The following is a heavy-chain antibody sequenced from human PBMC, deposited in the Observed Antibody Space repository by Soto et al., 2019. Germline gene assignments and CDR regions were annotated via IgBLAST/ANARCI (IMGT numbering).Heavy chain of an antibody. CDR3: ARIEYCSGGNCYSAFDI. CDR2: ISGYKGDT. D-gene: IGHD2-15*01. Sequence: VQSGAEVKKPGASVKVSCKASGDTFISSGIIWVRQAPGQGLEWMGWISGYKGDTNYAQKFQGRVTVTTDTSTSTAYMELRSLTPGDTAIYYCARIEYCSGGNCYSAFDIWGQGTLVTVSS. V-gene: IGHV1-18*01. CDR1: GDTFISSG. J-gene: IGHJ3*02.